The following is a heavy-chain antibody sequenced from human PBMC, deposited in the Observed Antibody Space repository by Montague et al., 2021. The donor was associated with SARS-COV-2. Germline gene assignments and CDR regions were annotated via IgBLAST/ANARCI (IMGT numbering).Heavy chain of an antibody. J-gene: IGHJ4*02. V-gene: IGHV6-1*01. D-gene: IGHD6-19*01. CDR3: ALVVAGRGGYDY. CDR2: N. Sequence: NEYAVSLKSRITINPDTSKNQFSLQVKSMTPEDTAVYYCALVVAGRGGYDYWGQGTLVTVAS.